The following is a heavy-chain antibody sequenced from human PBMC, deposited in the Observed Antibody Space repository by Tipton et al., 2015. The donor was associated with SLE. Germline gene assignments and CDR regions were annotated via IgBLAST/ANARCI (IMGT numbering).Heavy chain of an antibody. Sequence: GLVKPSETLSLTCTVSGGSISSYYWSWIRQPPGKGLEWIGYIYYSGSTNYNPSLKSRVTISVDTPKNQFSLKLSSVTAADTALYYCARGGTAAAYGYFDYWGQGTLVTVSS. D-gene: IGHD6-13*01. CDR3: ARGGTAAAYGYFDY. CDR1: GGSISSYY. V-gene: IGHV4-59*08. CDR2: IYYSGST. J-gene: IGHJ4*02.